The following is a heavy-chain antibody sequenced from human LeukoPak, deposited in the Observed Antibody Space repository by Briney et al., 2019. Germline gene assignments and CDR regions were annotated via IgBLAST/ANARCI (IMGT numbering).Heavy chain of an antibody. CDR2: ISGSGGDT. J-gene: IGHJ4*02. CDR3: AKTTAGNSSGRYPGWPVDY. CDR1: GFTFRNYA. V-gene: IGHV3-23*01. Sequence: PPGGSLRLSCAASGFTFRNYAIYWVRQAPGKGLEWVSGISGSGGDTYFADSVKGRFTSSRAHSQNTVFLQMASLRAEDTAVYYCAKTTAGNSSGRYPGWPVDYWGQGTLVTVSS. D-gene: IGHD6-19*01.